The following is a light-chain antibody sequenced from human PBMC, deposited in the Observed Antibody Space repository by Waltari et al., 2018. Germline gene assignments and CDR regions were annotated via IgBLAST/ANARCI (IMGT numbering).Light chain of an antibody. CDR1: SSDIGAYNL. J-gene: IGLJ3*02. CDR2: GVT. CDR3: CSYADVTTSV. Sequence: QSALTQPASVSGSPGQSITIFCTGTSSDIGAYNLVSWYQQHPGKAPKVILYGVTERPSGVSVRFSGSKSANTASLTISGLQAEDEADYYCCSYADVTTSVFGGGTKVTVL. V-gene: IGLV2-23*02.